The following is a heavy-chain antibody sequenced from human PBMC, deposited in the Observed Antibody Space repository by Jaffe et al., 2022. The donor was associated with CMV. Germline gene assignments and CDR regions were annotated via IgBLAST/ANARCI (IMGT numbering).Heavy chain of an antibody. CDR2: IKQDGSEK. J-gene: IGHJ4*02. Sequence: EVQLVESGGGLVQPGGSLRLSCAASGFTFSTYWMNWVRQAPGKGLEWVANIKQDGSEKYYVDSVKGRFTISRDNAKNSLYLQMNSLRAEDTAVYYCARDSSEYSSSSISDGVFDYWGQGTPVTVSS. V-gene: IGHV3-7*03. CDR3: ARDSSEYSSSSISDGVFDY. CDR1: GFTFSTYW. D-gene: IGHD6-6*01.